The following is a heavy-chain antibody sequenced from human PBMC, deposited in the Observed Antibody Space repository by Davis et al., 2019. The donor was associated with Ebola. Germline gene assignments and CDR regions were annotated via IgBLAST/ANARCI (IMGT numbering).Heavy chain of an antibody. CDR1: GGSISSGGYS. D-gene: IGHD3-22*01. CDR2: IYHSGST. Sequence: PSETLSLTCAVSGGSISSGGYSWSWIRQPPGKGLEWIGYIYHSGSTYYNPSLKSRVTISVDRSKNQFSLKLSSVTAADTAVYYCAGTDYYDSSGYTYYYYMDVWGKGTTVTVSS. J-gene: IGHJ6*03. V-gene: IGHV4-30-2*02. CDR3: AGTDYYDSSGYTYYYYMDV.